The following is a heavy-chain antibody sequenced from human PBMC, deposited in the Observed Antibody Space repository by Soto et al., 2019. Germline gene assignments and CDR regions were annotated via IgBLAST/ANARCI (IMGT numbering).Heavy chain of an antibody. Sequence: GGSLRLSCATSGFIFSDNWVSWLRQAPGKGLEWVSAISGSGGSTYYADSVKGRFTISRDNSKNTLYLQMNSLRAEDTAVYYCAKDALPYGDYAYWGQGTLVTVSS. CDR2: ISGSGGST. CDR1: GFIFSDNW. V-gene: IGHV3-23*01. CDR3: AKDALPYGDYAY. J-gene: IGHJ4*02. D-gene: IGHD4-17*01.